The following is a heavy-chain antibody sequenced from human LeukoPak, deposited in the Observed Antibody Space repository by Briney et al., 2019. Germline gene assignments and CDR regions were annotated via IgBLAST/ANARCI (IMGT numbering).Heavy chain of an antibody. V-gene: IGHV1-8*01. Sequence: GASVKVSCKASSYTLTSYDINWVREAAGHGLEWMGWMNPNTGRTGYAQKFQDRITMTRNTSINTAYMELTNLRSEDTAIYYCARLSQTPDYYTLGGYYYLGYWGQGTPVTVSS. D-gene: IGHD3-10*01. CDR1: SYTLTSYD. J-gene: IGHJ4*02. CDR2: MNPNTGRT. CDR3: ARLSQTPDYYTLGGYYYLGY.